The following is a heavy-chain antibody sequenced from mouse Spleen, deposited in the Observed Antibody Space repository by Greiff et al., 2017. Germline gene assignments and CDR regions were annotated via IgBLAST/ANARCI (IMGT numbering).Heavy chain of an antibody. D-gene: IGHD1-1*02. CDR2: IDTSDSYT. CDR3: ARRGGNLYYYAMDY. Sequence: QVQLQQPGAELVMPGASVKMSCKASGYTFTDYWMHWVKQRPGQGLEWIGAIDTSDSYTSYNQKFKGKATLTVDESSSTAYMQLSSLTSEDSAVYYCARRGGNLYYYAMDYWGQGTSVTVSS. CDR1: GYTFTDYW. V-gene: IGHV1-69*01. J-gene: IGHJ4*01.